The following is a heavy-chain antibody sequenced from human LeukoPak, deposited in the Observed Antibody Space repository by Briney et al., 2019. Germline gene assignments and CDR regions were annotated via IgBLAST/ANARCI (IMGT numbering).Heavy chain of an antibody. CDR1: GFTFSDYY. J-gene: IGHJ4*02. V-gene: IGHV3-11*04. CDR2: ISSSGSTI. D-gene: IGHD2-21*02. Sequence: GGSLRLSCAASGFTFSDYYMSWIRQAPGKGLEWVSYISSSGSTIYYADSVKGRFTISRDNARNTLYLQMNSLRAEDTAVYYCARDGFLGPVTAYLDYWGQGTLVTVSS. CDR3: ARDGFLGPVTAYLDY.